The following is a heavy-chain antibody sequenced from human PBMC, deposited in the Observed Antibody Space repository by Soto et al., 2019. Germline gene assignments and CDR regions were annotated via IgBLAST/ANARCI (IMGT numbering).Heavy chain of an antibody. Sequence: PSETLSLTCTVSGGSISSSSYYWGWIRQPPGKGLEWIGSIYYSGSTYYNPSLKSRVTISVDTSKNQFSLKLSSVTAADTAVYYCARVVYLAYYYDSSGYPDYWGQGTLVTVSS. CDR3: ARVVYLAYYYDSSGYPDY. J-gene: IGHJ4*02. CDR1: GGSISSSSYY. D-gene: IGHD3-22*01. V-gene: IGHV4-39*01. CDR2: IYYSGST.